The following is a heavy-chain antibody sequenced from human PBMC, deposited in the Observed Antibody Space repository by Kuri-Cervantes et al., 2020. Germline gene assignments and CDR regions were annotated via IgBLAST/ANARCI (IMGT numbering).Heavy chain of an antibody. CDR2: ISSSSSYI. J-gene: IGHJ4*02. D-gene: IGHD3-16*01. CDR1: GFTFSSYS. V-gene: IGHV3-21*01. Sequence: GESLKISCAAPGFTFSSYSRNWVRQAPGKGLEWVSSISSSSSYIYYAGSVKGRFTISRDNAENSLYLQMDSLRVEDTAVYYCARDLAYWGQGTLVTVSS. CDR3: ARDLAY.